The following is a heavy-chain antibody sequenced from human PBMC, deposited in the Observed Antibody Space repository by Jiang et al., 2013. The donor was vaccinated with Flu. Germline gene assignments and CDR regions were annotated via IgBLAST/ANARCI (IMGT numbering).Heavy chain of an antibody. J-gene: IGHJ4*02. CDR3: ASRDSSSDSYYFDY. Sequence: KPSGTLSLTCAVSGGSISSSNWWSWVRQPPGKGLEWIGEIYHSGSTNYNPSLKSRVTISVDKSKNQFSLKLSSVTAADTAVYYCASRDSSSDSYYFDYWGQGTLVTVSS. CDR2: IYHSGST. D-gene: IGHD6-6*01. CDR1: GGSISSSNW. V-gene: IGHV4-4*02.